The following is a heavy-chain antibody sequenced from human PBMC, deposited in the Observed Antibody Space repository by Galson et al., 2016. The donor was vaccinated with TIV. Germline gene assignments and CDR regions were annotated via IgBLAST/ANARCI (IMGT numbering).Heavy chain of an antibody. CDR2: ISDGGKT. V-gene: IGHV3-66*02. J-gene: IGHJ6*02. Sequence: SLRLSCAASGLSVSINYMTWVRQAPGKGLEWVSLISDGGKTYYSDSVKGRFTVPRDNSKNTLYLQMNSLRVEDTAVYYCARDRVVDATYYYYYYGMDVWGQGTAVTVS. D-gene: IGHD2-15*01. CDR1: GLSVSINY. CDR3: ARDRVVDATYYYYYYGMDV.